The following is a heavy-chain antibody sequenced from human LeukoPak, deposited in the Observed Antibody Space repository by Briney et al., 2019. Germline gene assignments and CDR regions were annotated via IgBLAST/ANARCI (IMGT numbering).Heavy chain of an antibody. CDR1: GFTFSNYW. V-gene: IGHV3-7*01. D-gene: IGHD3-3*01. Sequence: PGGSLRLSCAASGFTFSNYWMSWVRQAPGKGLEWVANIKEDGSEKYYEDSLKGRFTISRDNAKNSLDLQMNSLGAEDTSVYYCARSFDFWSGSYPYYYMDVWGKGTTVTVSS. CDR3: ARSFDFWSGSYPYYYMDV. CDR2: IKEDGSEK. J-gene: IGHJ6*03.